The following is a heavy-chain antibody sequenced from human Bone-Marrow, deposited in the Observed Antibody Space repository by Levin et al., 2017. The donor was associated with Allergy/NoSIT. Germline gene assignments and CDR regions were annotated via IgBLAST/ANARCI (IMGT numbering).Heavy chain of an antibody. CDR2: IYDTGST. J-gene: IGHJ4*02. CDR3: ATRKGPSGSFFDY. Sequence: LRLSCAVSGYSISSSNWWGWIRQPPGKGLEWIGYIYDTGSTYYNPALRSRVTVSLDTSKNQFSLRLTSVTAVDTAVYYCATRKGPSGSFFDYWGQGTLVTVSS. CDR1: GYSISSSNW. V-gene: IGHV4-28*01. D-gene: IGHD3-10*01.